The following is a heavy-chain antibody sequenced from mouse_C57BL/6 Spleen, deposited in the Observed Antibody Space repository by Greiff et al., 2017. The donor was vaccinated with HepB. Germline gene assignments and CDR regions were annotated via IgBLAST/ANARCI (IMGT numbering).Heavy chain of an antibody. CDR1: GYTFTDYY. CDR2: INPNNGGT. D-gene: IGHD1-1*01. CDR3: AITTVVRGAMDY. J-gene: IGHJ4*01. V-gene: IGHV1-26*01. Sequence: EVQLQQSGPELVKPGASVKISCKASGYTFTDYYMNWVKQSHGKSLEWIGDINPNNGGTSYNQKFKGKATLTVDKSSSTAYMELRSLTSEDSAVYYCAITTVVRGAMDYWGQGTSVTVSS.